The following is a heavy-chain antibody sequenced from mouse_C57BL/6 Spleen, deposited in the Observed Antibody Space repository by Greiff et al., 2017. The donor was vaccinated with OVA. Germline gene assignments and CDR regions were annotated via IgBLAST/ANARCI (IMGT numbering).Heavy chain of an antibody. CDR3: ARPYYYGSSYDWYFDV. Sequence: EVHLVESGGGLVQPGGSLSLSCAASGFTFTDYYMSWVRQPPGKALEWLGFIRNKANGYTTEYSASVKGRFTISRDNSQSILYLQMNALRAEDSATYYCARPYYYGSSYDWYFDVWGTGTTVTVSS. V-gene: IGHV7-3*01. CDR2: IRNKANGYTT. J-gene: IGHJ1*03. D-gene: IGHD1-1*01. CDR1: GFTFTDYY.